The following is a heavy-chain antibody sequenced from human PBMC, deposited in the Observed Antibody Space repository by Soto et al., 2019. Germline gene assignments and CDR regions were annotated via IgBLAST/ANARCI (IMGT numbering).Heavy chain of an antibody. D-gene: IGHD6-19*01. CDR1: GYTFTSYD. CDR2: MNPNSGNT. J-gene: IGHJ4*02. CDR3: ARGVAVAGDPFDY. V-gene: IGHV1-8*01. Sequence: EASVKVSCKASGYTFTSYDINWVRQATGQGLEWMGWMNPNSGNTGYAQKFQGRVTMTRNTSISTAYMELSSPRSEDTAVYYCARGVAVAGDPFDYWGQGTLVTVSS.